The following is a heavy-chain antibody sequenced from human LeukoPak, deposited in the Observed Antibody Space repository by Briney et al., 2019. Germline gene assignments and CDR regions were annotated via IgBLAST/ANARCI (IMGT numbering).Heavy chain of an antibody. CDR2: TYTSGST. D-gene: IGHD6-13*01. J-gene: IGHJ4*02. V-gene: IGHV4-4*07. CDR3: ARSSIAAALHPPDMFDY. Sequence: SETLSLTCTVSGGSISSYYWSCIRQPAGKGLEWIGRTYTSGSTNYNPSLKSRVTMSVDTSKNQFSLKLSSVTAADTAVYYCARSSIAAALHPPDMFDYWGQGTLVTVSS. CDR1: GGSISSYY.